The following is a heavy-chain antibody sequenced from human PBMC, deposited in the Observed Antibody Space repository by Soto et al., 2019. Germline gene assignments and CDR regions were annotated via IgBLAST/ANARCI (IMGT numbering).Heavy chain of an antibody. D-gene: IGHD6-19*01. V-gene: IGHV1-3*01. Sequence: GASVKVSCKASGFTFVSYNMRWVRQAPGQRLEWMGWINAGSGYTKYSQKFQDRVTITTDTSANTAHMQLSSLTSEDTAVYYCARSMAVPNWFDPWGLGTLVTVSS. CDR3: ARSMAVPNWFDP. CDR2: INAGSGYT. J-gene: IGHJ5*02. CDR1: GFTFVSYN.